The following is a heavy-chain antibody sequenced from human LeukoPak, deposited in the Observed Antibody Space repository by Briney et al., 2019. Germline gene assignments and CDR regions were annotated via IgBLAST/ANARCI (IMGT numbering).Heavy chain of an antibody. Sequence: ASVNVSCKASGYTFTSYYMHWVRQAPGQGLEWMGIINPSGGSTSYAQKFQGRVTMTRDTSTSTVYMELSSLRSEDTAVYYCARDFYYDSSGYYSPDAFGIWGQGTMVTVSS. V-gene: IGHV1-46*01. D-gene: IGHD3-22*01. CDR1: GYTFTSYY. CDR3: ARDFYYDSSGYYSPDAFGI. CDR2: INPSGGST. J-gene: IGHJ3*02.